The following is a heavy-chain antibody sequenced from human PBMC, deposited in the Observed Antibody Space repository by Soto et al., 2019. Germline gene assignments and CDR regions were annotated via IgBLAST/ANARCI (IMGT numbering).Heavy chain of an antibody. CDR2: IYYSGST. CDR1: GGSISSGGYY. J-gene: IGHJ1*01. CDR3: ARANYAYFQH. V-gene: IGHV4-31*03. D-gene: IGHD1-7*01. Sequence: SETLSLTCTVSGGSISSGGYYWSWIRQHPGKGMEWIGYIYYSGSTYYNPSLKSRVTILVDTSKNQFSLKLSSVTAADTAVYYCARANYAYFQHWGQGTLVTVSS.